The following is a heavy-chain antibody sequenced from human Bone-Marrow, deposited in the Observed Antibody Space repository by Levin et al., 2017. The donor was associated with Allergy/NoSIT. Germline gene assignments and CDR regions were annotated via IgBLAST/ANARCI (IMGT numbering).Heavy chain of an antibody. CDR3: AKDRYSSSWYYFDY. CDR2: ISWNSGSI. V-gene: IGHV3-9*01. J-gene: IGHJ4*02. D-gene: IGHD6-13*01. Sequence: GGSLRLSCAASGFTFDDYAMHWVRQAPGKGLEWVSGISWNSGSIGYADSVKGRFTISRDNAKNSLYLQMNSLRAEDTALYYCAKDRYSSSWYYFDYWGQGTLVTVSS. CDR1: GFTFDDYA.